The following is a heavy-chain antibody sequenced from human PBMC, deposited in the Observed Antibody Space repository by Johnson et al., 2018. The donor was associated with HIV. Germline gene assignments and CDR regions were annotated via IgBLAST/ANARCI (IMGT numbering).Heavy chain of an antibody. J-gene: IGHJ3*02. CDR2: IQFDGSST. CDR1: GFSFSNYA. Sequence: QVQLVESGGGVVQPGGSLRLTCKASGFSFSNYAIHWVRQAPGKGLEWVTFIQFDGSSTRYADSVKGRFTISRDNAKNTLYLQMNSLRAEDTAVYYCARERDTDMAGDAFDIWGQGTMVTVSS. D-gene: IGHD5-18*01. V-gene: IGHV3-30*02. CDR3: ARERDTDMAGDAFDI.